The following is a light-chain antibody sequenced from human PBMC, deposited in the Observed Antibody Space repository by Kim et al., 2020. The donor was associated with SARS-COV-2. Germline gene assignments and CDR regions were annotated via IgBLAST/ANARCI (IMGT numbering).Light chain of an antibody. CDR3: QHEWT. V-gene: IGKV1-5*03. Sequence: STLAAFLGDRVTITCRASQVIDSWMAWYQQKPGTAPKLLIYKASNLDGGVPSRFSGSGSGTEFTLPISSLQPDDSATYYCQHEWTFGQGAKVDIK. CDR1: QVIDSW. CDR2: KAS. J-gene: IGKJ1*01.